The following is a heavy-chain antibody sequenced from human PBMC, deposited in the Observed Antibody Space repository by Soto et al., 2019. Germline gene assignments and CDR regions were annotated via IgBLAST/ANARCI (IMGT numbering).Heavy chain of an antibody. J-gene: IGHJ4*02. V-gene: IGHV1-69*05. CDR3: ASGIQLWLRRINNGYSG. CDR2: IIPMFGTA. Sequence: QVQLVQSGAEVKKPESSVKVSCKAPGGTFSTYAISWVRQAPGQGLEWMGGIIPMFGTANYAQRFQDRVTXTXXEATNTVYMELSSVRSEDTAVYFCASGIQLWLRRINNGYSGWGQGTLVTVSS. CDR1: GGTFSTYA. D-gene: IGHD5-18*01.